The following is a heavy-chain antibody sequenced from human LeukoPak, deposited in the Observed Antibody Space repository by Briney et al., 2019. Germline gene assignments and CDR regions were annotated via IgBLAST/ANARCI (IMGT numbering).Heavy chain of an antibody. J-gene: IGHJ4*02. Sequence: PSETLSLTCTVSGGSISSGSYYWSWIRQPAGKGLEWIGRIYTSGSTNYNPPLKRRVTISVETSKNQFSLKLSSVTAADTAVYYCAGGVRDGYNPRWGQGTLVTVSS. D-gene: IGHD5-24*01. CDR1: GGSISSGSYY. V-gene: IGHV4-61*02. CDR3: AGGVRDGYNPR. CDR2: IYTSGST.